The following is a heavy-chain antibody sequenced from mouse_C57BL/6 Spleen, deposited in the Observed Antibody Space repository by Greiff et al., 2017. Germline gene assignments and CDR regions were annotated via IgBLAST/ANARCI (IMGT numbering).Heavy chain of an antibody. J-gene: IGHJ2*01. D-gene: IGHD2-1*01. CDR3: TRIYYGNYGDFDY. CDR2: ISSGGDYI. V-gene: IGHV5-9-1*02. Sequence: EVQGVESGEGLVKPGGSLKLSCAASGFTFSSYAMSWVRQTPEKRLEWVAYISSGGDYIYYADTVKGRFTISRDNARNTLYLQMSSLKSEDTAIYYCTRIYYGNYGDFDYWGQGTTLTVSS. CDR1: GFTFSSYA.